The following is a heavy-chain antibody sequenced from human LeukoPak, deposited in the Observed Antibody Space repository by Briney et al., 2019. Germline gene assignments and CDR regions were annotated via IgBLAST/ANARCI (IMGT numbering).Heavy chain of an antibody. Sequence: GGSVRLSCAASGFTFSSYGMHWVRQAPGKGLEWVAFIRYDGSNKYYADSVEGRFTISRDNSKNTLYLQMNSLRAEDTAVYYCAKGSVRGVIKGVDYWGQGTLVTVSS. CDR3: AKGSVRGVIKGVDY. J-gene: IGHJ4*02. V-gene: IGHV3-30*02. D-gene: IGHD3-10*01. CDR1: GFTFSSYG. CDR2: IRYDGSNK.